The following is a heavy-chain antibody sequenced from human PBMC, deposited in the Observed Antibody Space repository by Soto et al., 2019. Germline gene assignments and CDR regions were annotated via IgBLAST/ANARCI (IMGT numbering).Heavy chain of an antibody. J-gene: IGHJ4*02. CDR3: ARVSGRSSGYYPFDY. Sequence: QVQLVQSGAEVKKPGASVKVSCKASGYTFTSYAMHWVRQAPGQRLEWMGWINAGNGNTQYSQKFQGRVTITRDTSSSTAYMELSSLRSEDTAVYYCARVSGRSSGYYPFDYWGQGTLVTVSS. CDR2: INAGNGNT. V-gene: IGHV1-3*01. CDR1: GYTFTSYA. D-gene: IGHD3-22*01.